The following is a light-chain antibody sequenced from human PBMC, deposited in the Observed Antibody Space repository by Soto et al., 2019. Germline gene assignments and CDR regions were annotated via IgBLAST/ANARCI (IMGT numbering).Light chain of an antibody. CDR2: DAS. J-gene: IGKJ5*01. Sequence: ELVLTQSPATVSLSPGDRATLSCRASQIVSSYLAWYQHKPGQAPRLLIYDASNRATGIPARFSGSGSGTDFTLTISSLEPEDFAVYYCQQRSNWPITFGQGTRLEIK. V-gene: IGKV3-11*01. CDR3: QQRSNWPIT. CDR1: QIVSSY.